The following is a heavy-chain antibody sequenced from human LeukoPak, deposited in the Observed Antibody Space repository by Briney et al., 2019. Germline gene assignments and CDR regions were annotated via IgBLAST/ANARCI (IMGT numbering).Heavy chain of an antibody. CDR2: IYYSKNT. V-gene: IGHV4-39*01. CDR3: VSPRGFSYGYFDY. CDR1: GGSISSSSAY. D-gene: IGHD5-18*01. J-gene: IGHJ4*02. Sequence: PSETLSLTCTVSGGSISSSSAYWGWIRHPPGKGLGWIGCIYYSKNTYYNPSLKSRVTISADTSKNQFSLTLGSVSATDTAVYYCVSPRGFSYGYFDYWGQGTLVTVSS.